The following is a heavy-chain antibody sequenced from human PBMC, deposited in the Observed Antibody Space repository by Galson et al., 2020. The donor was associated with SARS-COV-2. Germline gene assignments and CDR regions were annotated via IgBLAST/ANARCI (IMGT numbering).Heavy chain of an antibody. CDR2: VIPMSDTP. CDR3: ARAPYYDTSGYYGSHNFSPPVDY. V-gene: IGHV1-69*05. Sequence: SVKVSCKASGGTFSNYAISWVRQAPGQGLEWMGKVIPMSDTPNYAQKFQGRVTITTDESTSTVYLDLSSLRSEDTAVYYCARAPYYDTSGYYGSHNFSPPVDYWGQGTLVTVSS. J-gene: IGHJ4*02. CDR1: GGTFSNYA. D-gene: IGHD3-22*01.